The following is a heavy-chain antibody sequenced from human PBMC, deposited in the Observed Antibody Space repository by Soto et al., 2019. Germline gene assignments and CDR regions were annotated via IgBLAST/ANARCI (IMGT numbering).Heavy chain of an antibody. D-gene: IGHD3-10*01. J-gene: IGHJ3*02. V-gene: IGHV1-2*02. CDR2: INPSSGGT. CDR1: GYPFSGYY. CDR3: ATISFLAAFGSIGDCAFDI. Sequence: ASVKVSCKASGYPFSGYYMHWVRQAPGHGPEWMGWINPSSGGTGYAQKFQGRVTVTRDTSINTAYLQLSTLISDDTAVYYCATISFLAAFGSIGDCAFDIWRQGTMVTDS.